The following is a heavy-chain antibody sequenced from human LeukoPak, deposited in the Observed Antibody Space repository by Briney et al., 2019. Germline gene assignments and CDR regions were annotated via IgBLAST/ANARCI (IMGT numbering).Heavy chain of an antibody. CDR1: GFTFSSYA. Sequence: GGSLRLSCAASGFTFSSYAVSWVRQAPGKGLEWVSAISGSGGSTYYADSVKGRFTISRDNSKNTLYLQMNSLRAEDTAVYYCAMTIAARYDYWGQGTLVTVSS. J-gene: IGHJ4*02. V-gene: IGHV3-23*01. CDR3: AMTIAARYDY. CDR2: ISGSGGST. D-gene: IGHD6-6*01.